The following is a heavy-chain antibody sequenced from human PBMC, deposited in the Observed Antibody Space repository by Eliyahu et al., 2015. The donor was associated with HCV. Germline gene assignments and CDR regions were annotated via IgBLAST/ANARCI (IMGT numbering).Heavy chain of an antibody. D-gene: IGHD4-17*01. Sequence: QVQLVESGGGVVQPGRSLRLSCAASGFTFSSYGMHWVRQAPGKGLGWVAVIWYDGSNKYYADSVKGRFTISRDNSKNTLYLQMNSLRAEDTAVYYCARTGPLGYGDYSFFDYWGQGTLVTVSS. CDR2: IWYDGSNK. V-gene: IGHV3-33*01. CDR3: ARTGPLGYGDYSFFDY. J-gene: IGHJ4*02. CDR1: GFTFSSYG.